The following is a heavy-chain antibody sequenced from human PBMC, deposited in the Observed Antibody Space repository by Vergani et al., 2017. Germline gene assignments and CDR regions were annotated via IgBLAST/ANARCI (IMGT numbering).Heavy chain of an antibody. V-gene: IGHV4-61*02. CDR2: IHSSGTT. Sequence: QVQLHESGPGLVNPSQTLSLTCTVSGGSITSGSFYWSWIRQPAGKGLEWIGRIHSSGTTNYNPSLKSRITMSLDTSKNQFSLSLSSVTAADTAVYYCARGTFLHAFDNWGQGTVVTVSS. J-gene: IGHJ3*02. D-gene: IGHD1-26*01. CDR1: GGSITSGSFY. CDR3: ARGTFLHAFDN.